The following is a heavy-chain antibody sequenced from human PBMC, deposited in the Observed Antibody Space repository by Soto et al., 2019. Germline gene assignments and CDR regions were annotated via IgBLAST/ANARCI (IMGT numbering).Heavy chain of an antibody. CDR3: ATKEGDYYYDSSGYYVEYFQH. Sequence: QVQLVQSGAEVKKPGSSVKVSCKASGGTFSSYAISWVRQAPGQGLEWMGGIIPIFGTANYAQKFQGRVTITADESTSTAYMELSSLRSEDTAVYYCATKEGDYYYDSSGYYVEYFQHWGQGTLVTVSS. CDR2: IIPIFGTA. V-gene: IGHV1-69*12. CDR1: GGTFSSYA. J-gene: IGHJ1*01. D-gene: IGHD3-22*01.